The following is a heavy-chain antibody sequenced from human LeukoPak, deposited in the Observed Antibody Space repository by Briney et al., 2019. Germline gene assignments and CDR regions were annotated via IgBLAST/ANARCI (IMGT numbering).Heavy chain of an antibody. CDR1: GYTFTGYY. CDR2: INPSGGST. D-gene: IGHD2-8*01. V-gene: IGHV1-46*01. J-gene: IGHJ5*02. Sequence: ASVKVSCKASGYTFTGYYMHWVRQAPGQGLEWMGIINPSGGSTSYAQKFQGRVTMTRDMSTSTVYMELSSLKSEDTAVYYCAREGYGYCTNGVCGLFNWFDPWGQGTLVTVSS. CDR3: AREGYGYCTNGVCGLFNWFDP.